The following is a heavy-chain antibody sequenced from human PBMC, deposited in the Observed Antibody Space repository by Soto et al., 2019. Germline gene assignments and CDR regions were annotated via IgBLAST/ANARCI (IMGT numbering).Heavy chain of an antibody. J-gene: IGHJ5*02. CDR2: IYYSGST. CDR3: ARGSHSPYSSSSYWFDP. D-gene: IGHD6-6*01. V-gene: IGHV4-31*03. CDR1: GGSISSGGYY. Sequence: SETLSLTCTVSGGSISSGGYYWSWIRQHPGKGLEWIGYIYYSGSTYYNPSLKSRVTISVDTPKNQFSLKLSSVTAADTAVYYCARGSHSPYSSSSYWFDPWGQGTLVTVSS.